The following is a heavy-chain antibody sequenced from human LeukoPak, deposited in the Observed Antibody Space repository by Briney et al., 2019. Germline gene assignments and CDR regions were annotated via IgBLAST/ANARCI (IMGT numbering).Heavy chain of an antibody. V-gene: IGHV3-9*01. CDR1: GFTFDDYA. Sequence: GGSLRLSCAASGFTFDDYAMHWVRQAPGKGLEWVSGISWNSGSIGYADSVKGRFTISRDNAKNSLYLQMNSLRAEDTALYYCAKAVGATSLFDYWGQGTLVTVSS. CDR3: AKAVGATSLFDY. D-gene: IGHD1-26*01. CDR2: ISWNSGSI. J-gene: IGHJ4*02.